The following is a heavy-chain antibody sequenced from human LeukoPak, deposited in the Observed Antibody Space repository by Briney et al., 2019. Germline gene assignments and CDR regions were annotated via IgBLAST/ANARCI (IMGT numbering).Heavy chain of an antibody. D-gene: IGHD3-22*01. V-gene: IGHV4-34*01. CDR2: INHSGST. CDR1: GGSFSGYY. Sequence: PSETLSLTCAVYGGSFSGYYWSWIRQPPGKGLEWIGEINHSGSTNYNPSLKSRVTISVDKSKNQFSLKLSSVTAADTAVYYCARDRDLDSSGYYLFDYWGQGTLVTVSS. CDR3: ARDRDLDSSGYYLFDY. J-gene: IGHJ4*02.